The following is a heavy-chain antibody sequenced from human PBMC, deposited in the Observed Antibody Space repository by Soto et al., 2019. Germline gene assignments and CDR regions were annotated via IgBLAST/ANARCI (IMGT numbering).Heavy chain of an antibody. CDR3: AKTNHAKTGTTLLLSLDP. J-gene: IGHJ5*02. Sequence: GGSLRLSCAASGFTFSSYAMSWVRQAPGKGLEWVSAISGSGGSTYYADSVKGRFTISRDNSKNTLYLQMNSLRAEDTAVYYCAKTNHAKTGTTLLLSLDPWGQGTLVTVSS. V-gene: IGHV3-23*01. CDR2: ISGSGGST. CDR1: GFTFSSYA. D-gene: IGHD1-1*01.